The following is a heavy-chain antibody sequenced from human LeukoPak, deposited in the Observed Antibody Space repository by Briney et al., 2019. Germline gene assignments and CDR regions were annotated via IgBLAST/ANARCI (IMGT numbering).Heavy chain of an antibody. J-gene: IGHJ5*02. D-gene: IGHD3-22*01. CDR1: GGSISSSSYY. Sequence: SETLSLTCTVSGGSISSSSYYWGWIRQPPGKGLEWIGSIYYSGSTYYNPSLKSRVTISVDTSKNQFSLKLSSVTAADTAVYYCARDVYYDSANWFDPWGQGTLVTVSS. V-gene: IGHV4-39*07. CDR3: ARDVYYDSANWFDP. CDR2: IYYSGST.